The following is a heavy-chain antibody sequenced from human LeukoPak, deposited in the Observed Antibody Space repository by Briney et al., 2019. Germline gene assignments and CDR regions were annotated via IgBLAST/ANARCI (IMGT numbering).Heavy chain of an antibody. CDR3: ARGGYCSGGSCYAFVY. Sequence: GGSLRLSCAASGFTFSSYSMNWVRQAPGKGLEWVPSISSSSSYIYYADSVKGRFTISRDNAKNSLYLQMNSLRAEDTAVYYCARGGYCSGGSCYAFVYWGQGTLVTVSS. V-gene: IGHV3-21*01. D-gene: IGHD2-15*01. J-gene: IGHJ4*02. CDR1: GFTFSSYS. CDR2: ISSSSSYI.